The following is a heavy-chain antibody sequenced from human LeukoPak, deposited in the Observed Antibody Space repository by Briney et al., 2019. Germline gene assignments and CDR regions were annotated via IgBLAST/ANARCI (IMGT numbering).Heavy chain of an antibody. J-gene: IGHJ4*02. CDR3: ARDRERYYGSGSFDY. CDR2: IYYSGST. D-gene: IGHD3-10*01. CDR1: GGSISSYY. V-gene: IGHV4-59*01. Sequence: SETLSLTCTVSGGSISSYYWSWIRQPPGKGLEWIGYIYYSGSTNYNPSLKSRVTISVDTSKNQFSLKLSSVTAADTAVYYCARDRERYYGSGSFDYWGQRTLVTVSS.